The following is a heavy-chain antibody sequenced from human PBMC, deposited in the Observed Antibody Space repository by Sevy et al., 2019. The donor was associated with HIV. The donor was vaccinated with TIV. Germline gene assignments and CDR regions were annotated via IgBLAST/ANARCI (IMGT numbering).Heavy chain of an antibody. Sequence: SETLSLTCTVSGGSITSLYWNWIRQPPGKGLEWIANIYYNGHINYNPSLKSRVTLSLDTSKNQVSLRLSSVTAAATARYYCAGENAWGRGYSWGQGTLVTVSS. CDR1: GGSITSLY. J-gene: IGHJ4*02. CDR2: IYYNGHI. D-gene: IGHD1-26*01. CDR3: AGENAWGRGYS. V-gene: IGHV4-59*08.